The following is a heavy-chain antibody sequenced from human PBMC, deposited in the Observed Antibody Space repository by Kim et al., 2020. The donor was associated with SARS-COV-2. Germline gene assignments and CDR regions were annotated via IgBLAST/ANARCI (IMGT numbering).Heavy chain of an antibody. J-gene: IGHJ4*02. Sequence: SETLSLTCTVSGCSISSSSYYWGWIRQPPGKGLGWIGSIYYSGSTYYNPSLKSRVTISVDTSKNQFSLKLSSVTAADTAVYYCARTIAAVVDCWGQGTLVTVSS. D-gene: IGHD6-13*01. CDR3: ARTIAAVVDC. CDR1: GCSISSSSYY. V-gene: IGHV4-39*01. CDR2: IYYSGST.